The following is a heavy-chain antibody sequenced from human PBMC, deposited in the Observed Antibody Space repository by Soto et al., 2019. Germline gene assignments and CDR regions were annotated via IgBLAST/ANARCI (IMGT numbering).Heavy chain of an antibody. Sequence: SGPTLVNPTQTLTLTCTFSGFSLSTSGVGVGWIRQPPGKALEWLALIYWNDDKRYSPPLKSRLTITKDTSKNQVVLTMTNMDPVDTAKYYCEHIPSGWYFDYWGQGTLVTVSS. CDR1: GFSLSTSGVG. V-gene: IGHV2-5*01. D-gene: IGHD6-19*01. J-gene: IGHJ4*02. CDR2: IYWNDDK. CDR3: EHIPSGWYFDY.